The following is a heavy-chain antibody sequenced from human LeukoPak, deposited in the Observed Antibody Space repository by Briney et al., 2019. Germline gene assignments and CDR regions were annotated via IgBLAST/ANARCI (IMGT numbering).Heavy chain of an antibody. CDR2: ISYDGSYK. V-gene: IGHV3-30*03. CDR3: ARDIVVATAPGDS. Sequence: PGGSLRLSCAASEFTFSTYGIHWVRQAPGKGLEWVAVISYDGSYKFYADSVKGRFTISRDNSKNMVYLQMNSLRAEDTALYYCARDIVVATAPGDSWGQGTVVTVSS. CDR1: EFTFSTYG. J-gene: IGHJ4*02. D-gene: IGHD2-21*02.